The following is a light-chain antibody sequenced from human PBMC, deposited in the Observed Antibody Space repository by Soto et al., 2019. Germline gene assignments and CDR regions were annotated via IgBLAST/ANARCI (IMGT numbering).Light chain of an antibody. V-gene: IGKV3-20*01. CDR3: QQYSSSPPMT. CDR1: QSVSSYY. J-gene: IGKJ1*01. Sequence: EIVLTQSPGTLSLSPGARATLSCRASQSVSSYYLAWYQQKPGQAPRLLIYGASSRATGIPDRFSGSGSGTDFTLTISRLEPEDFAVYYCQQYSSSPPMTFGQGTKVEIK. CDR2: GAS.